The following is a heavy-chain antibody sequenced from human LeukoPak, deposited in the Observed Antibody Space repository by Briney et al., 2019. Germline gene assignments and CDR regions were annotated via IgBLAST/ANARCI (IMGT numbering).Heavy chain of an antibody. CDR2: ISAYNGNT. CDR1: GYTFTSYG. Sequence: GASVKVSCKASGYTFTSYGISWVRQAPGQGLEWMGWISAYNGNTNYAQKLQGRVTMTTDTSTSTAYMELRSLRSDDTAVYYCARRKRYGSGSYFGIWNWFDPWGQGTLVTVSS. D-gene: IGHD3-10*01. V-gene: IGHV1-18*01. J-gene: IGHJ5*02. CDR3: ARRKRYGSGSYFGIWNWFDP.